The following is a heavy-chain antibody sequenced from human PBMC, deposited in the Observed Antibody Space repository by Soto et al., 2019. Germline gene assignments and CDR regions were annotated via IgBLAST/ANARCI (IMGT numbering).Heavy chain of an antibody. CDR2: INAGNGNT. CDR3: ARAQYSSSLDY. CDR1: GYTFTSYA. J-gene: IGHJ4*02. V-gene: IGHV1-3*01. D-gene: IGHD6-6*01. Sequence: ASVKVSCKASGYTFTSYAMHWVRQAPGQRLEWMGWINAGNGNTKYPQKFQGRVTITRDTSASTAYMELSSLRSEDTAVYYCARAQYSSSLDYWGQGTLVTVSS.